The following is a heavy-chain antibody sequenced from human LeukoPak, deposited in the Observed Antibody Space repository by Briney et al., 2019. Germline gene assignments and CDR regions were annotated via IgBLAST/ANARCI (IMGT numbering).Heavy chain of an antibody. Sequence: ASVKVSCKASGYTFTSYDINWVRQAPGQGLEWMGWINPNSGGTNYAQKLQGRVTMTRDTSISTAYMELSRLRSDDTAVYYCARVRYGDYGPFDYWGQGTLVTVSS. V-gene: IGHV1-2*02. J-gene: IGHJ4*02. D-gene: IGHD4-17*01. CDR2: INPNSGGT. CDR1: GYTFTSYD. CDR3: ARVRYGDYGPFDY.